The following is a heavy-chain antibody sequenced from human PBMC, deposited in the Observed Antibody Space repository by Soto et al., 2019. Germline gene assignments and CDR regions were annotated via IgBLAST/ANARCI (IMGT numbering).Heavy chain of an antibody. J-gene: IGHJ4*02. CDR1: GGSISSGDYY. Sequence: SETLSLTCTVSGGSISSGDYYWSWIRQPPGKGLEWIGSIYYSGSTYYNPSLKSRVTISVDTSKNQFSLKLSSVTAADTAVYYCARSLVGATTLGFDYWGQGTLVTVSS. CDR2: IYYSGST. V-gene: IGHV4-39*01. CDR3: ARSLVGATTLGFDY. D-gene: IGHD1-26*01.